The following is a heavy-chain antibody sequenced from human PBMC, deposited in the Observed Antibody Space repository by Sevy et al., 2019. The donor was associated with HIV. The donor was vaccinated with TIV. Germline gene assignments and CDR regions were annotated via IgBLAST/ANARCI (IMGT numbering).Heavy chain of an antibody. V-gene: IGHV3-23*01. J-gene: IGHJ4*02. CDR2: ISGSGGST. CDR3: AKVEGYGDFNDY. D-gene: IGHD4-17*01. Sequence: GGSLRLSCAASGFTFSGYAMSWVRQAPGKGLEWVSAISGSGGSTYYADSVKGRFTISRDNSKNTLYLQMNSLRAEDTAVYYCAKVEGYGDFNDYWGQGTLVTVSS. CDR1: GFTFSGYA.